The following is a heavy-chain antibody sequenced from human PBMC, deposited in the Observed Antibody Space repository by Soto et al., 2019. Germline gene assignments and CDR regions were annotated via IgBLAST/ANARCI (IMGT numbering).Heavy chain of an antibody. V-gene: IGHV3-30*03. CDR3: ARAVAAGYYYYYMDV. Sequence: VQLVESGGGVVQPGRSLRLSCAASGFTFSSYGMHWVRQAPGKGLEWVAVISYDGSNKYYADSVKGRFTISRDNSKNTLYLQMNSLRAEDTAVYYCARAVAAGYYYYYMDVWGKGTTVTVSS. J-gene: IGHJ6*03. CDR2: ISYDGSNK. CDR1: GFTFSSYG. D-gene: IGHD6-13*01.